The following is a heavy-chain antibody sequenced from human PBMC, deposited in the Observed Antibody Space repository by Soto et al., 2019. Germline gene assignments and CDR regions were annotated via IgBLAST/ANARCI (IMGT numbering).Heavy chain of an antibody. Sequence: EVQLVESGGGLVKPGGSLRLSCAASGFTFSNAWMSWVRQAPGKGLEWVGRIKSKTDGGTTDYAAPVKGRFTISRDDSKNPLYLQMNSLKTEDTAVYYCTTDSSLGYYGSGSYYNKDYYGMDVWGQGTTVTVSS. D-gene: IGHD3-10*01. V-gene: IGHV3-15*01. CDR2: IKSKTDGGTT. CDR3: TTDSSLGYYGSGSYYNKDYYGMDV. J-gene: IGHJ6*02. CDR1: GFTFSNAW.